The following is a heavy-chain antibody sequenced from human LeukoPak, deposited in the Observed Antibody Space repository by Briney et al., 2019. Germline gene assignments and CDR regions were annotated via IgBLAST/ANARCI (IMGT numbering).Heavy chain of an antibody. V-gene: IGHV3-30*04. Sequence: GGSLRLSCEASGFIFSSYALHWVRQAPGKGLEYVAVISFDGRNTYYADSVKGRFTISRDNSKNTLFLQMNSLRAEDTAMYYCANLKGYCSTTSCYRWLDPWGQGTVVTVSS. J-gene: IGHJ5*02. CDR3: ANLKGYCSTTSCYRWLDP. CDR2: ISFDGRNT. D-gene: IGHD2-2*02. CDR1: GFIFSSYA.